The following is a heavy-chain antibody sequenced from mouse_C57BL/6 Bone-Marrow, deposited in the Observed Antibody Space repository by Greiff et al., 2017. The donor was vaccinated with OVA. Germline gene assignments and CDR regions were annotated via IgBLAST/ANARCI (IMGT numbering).Heavy chain of an antibody. CDR1: GYAFSSSW. J-gene: IGHJ3*01. CDR2: IYPGDGDT. Sequence: QVQLKQSGPELVKPGASVKISCKASGYAFSSSWMNWVKQRPGKGLEWIGRIYPGDGDTNYNGKFKGKATLTADNSSSTDYMQLSSLTSEDSAVYFCARSGFYGSEAWFAYWGQGTLVTVSA. CDR3: ARSGFYGSEAWFAY. V-gene: IGHV1-82*01. D-gene: IGHD1-1*01.